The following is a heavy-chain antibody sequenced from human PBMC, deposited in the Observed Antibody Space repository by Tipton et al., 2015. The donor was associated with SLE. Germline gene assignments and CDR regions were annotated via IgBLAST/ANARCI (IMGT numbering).Heavy chain of an antibody. J-gene: IGHJ1*01. D-gene: IGHD1-1*01. V-gene: IGHV4-39*02. Sequence: TLSLTCSVSGVSISTNRYYWGWIRLSPGQGLEWVGSLYAGGSTYFPPTLKSRASISADAPKNPFSLKLNSVTAADTAVYYCATTGHGETYEFFTEYLRHWGQGTLVTVSS. CDR2: LYAGGST. CDR3: ATTGHGETYEFFTEYLRH. CDR1: GVSISTNRYY.